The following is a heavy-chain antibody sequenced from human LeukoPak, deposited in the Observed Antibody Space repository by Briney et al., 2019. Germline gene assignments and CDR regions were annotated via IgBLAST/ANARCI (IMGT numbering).Heavy chain of an antibody. CDR2: VGGSGGDT. D-gene: IGHD6-19*01. Sequence: GGSLRLSCAASGLTFSNYGMSWVRQAPGKGLEWVSTVGGSGGDTYYADSVQGRFTGSRDNSKNTLYLQMSSLRAEDTAVYYCAKGSDWKSSEEDSWGQGTLVTVSS. J-gene: IGHJ4*02. V-gene: IGHV3-23*01. CDR1: GLTFSNYG. CDR3: AKGSDWKSSEEDS.